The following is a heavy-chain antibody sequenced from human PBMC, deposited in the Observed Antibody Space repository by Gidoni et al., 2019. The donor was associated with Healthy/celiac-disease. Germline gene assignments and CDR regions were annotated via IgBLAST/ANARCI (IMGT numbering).Heavy chain of an antibody. CDR1: RFTFSGAA. J-gene: IGHJ3*02. CDR3: TSPLKDPLDAFDI. V-gene: IGHV3-73*02. CDR2: IRSKGNSYAT. D-gene: IGHD2-15*01. Sequence: EVQLVASGGGLVQPGGSLKLSCAASRFTFSGAAMHWVRQASGQGLAWVGRIRSKGNSYATAYAASVKGRFTISRDDSKNTAYLQMNSLKTEDTAVYYCTSPLKDPLDAFDIWGQGTMVTVSS.